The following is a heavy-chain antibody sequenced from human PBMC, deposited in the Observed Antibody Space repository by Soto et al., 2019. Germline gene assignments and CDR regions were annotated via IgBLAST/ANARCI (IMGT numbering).Heavy chain of an antibody. CDR1: GFTFTSSA. D-gene: IGHD3-3*01. V-gene: IGHV1-58*01. CDR2: IVVGSGNT. CDR3: AAGTGSGYYIRYYYYGMDV. Sequence: SVKVSCKASGFTFTSSAVQWVRQARGQRLEWIGWIVVGSGNTNYAQKFQERVTITRDMSTSTAYMELSSLRSEDTAVYYCAAGTGSGYYIRYYYYGMDVWGQGTTVTVSS. J-gene: IGHJ6*02.